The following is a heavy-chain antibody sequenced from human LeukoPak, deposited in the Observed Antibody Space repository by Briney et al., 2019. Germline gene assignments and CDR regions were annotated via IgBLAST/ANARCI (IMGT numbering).Heavy chain of an antibody. CDR1: GGSISSGGYS. CDR2: IYHSGST. J-gene: IGHJ4*02. Sequence: SQTLSLTCAVSGGSISSGGYSWSWIRQPPGKGLEWIGYIYHSGSTYYNPSLKSRVTISVDRSKNQFSLKLSSVTAADTAVYYCARDDGSGSCDYWGQGTLVTVSS. D-gene: IGHD3-10*01. V-gene: IGHV4-30-2*01. CDR3: ARDDGSGSCDY.